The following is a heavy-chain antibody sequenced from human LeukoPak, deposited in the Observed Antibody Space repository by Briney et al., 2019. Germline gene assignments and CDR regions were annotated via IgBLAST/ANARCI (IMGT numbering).Heavy chain of an antibody. CDR2: ISSSSSSI. CDR1: GFTLSGYS. D-gene: IGHD6-6*01. V-gene: IGHV3-48*02. CDR3: ARDPPYSGSHASATYIDY. J-gene: IGHJ4*02. Sequence: GGSLRLSCVASGFTLSGYSMNWVRQAPGKGLEWVSYISSSSSSIYSADSVKGRFTISADNAKNSLYLQMNSLGDEDTAVYYCARDPPYSGSHASATYIDYWGQGTLVTVSS.